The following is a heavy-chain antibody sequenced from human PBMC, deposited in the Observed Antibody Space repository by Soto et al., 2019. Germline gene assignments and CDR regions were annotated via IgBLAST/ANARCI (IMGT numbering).Heavy chain of an antibody. CDR3: ARDLMDYYGSGSYYNLGYYYYYGMDV. V-gene: IGHV4-59*01. CDR2: IYYSGST. D-gene: IGHD3-10*01. CDR1: GGSISSYY. J-gene: IGHJ6*02. Sequence: PSETLSLTCTVSGGSISSYYWSWIRQPPGKGLEWIGYIYYSGSTNYNPSLKSRVTISVDTSKNQFSLKLSSVTDADTAVYYCARDLMDYYGSGSYYNLGYYYYYGMDVWGQGTTVTVSS.